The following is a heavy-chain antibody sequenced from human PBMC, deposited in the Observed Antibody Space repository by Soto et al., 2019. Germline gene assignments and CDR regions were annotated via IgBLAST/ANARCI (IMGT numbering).Heavy chain of an antibody. CDR2: IYTSGST. V-gene: IGHV4-4*07. J-gene: IGHJ4*02. Sequence: SETLSLPCTVSGGSISSYYWSWIRQPAGKGLEWIGRIYTSGSTNYNPSLKSRVTMSVDTSKNQFSLKLSSVTAADTAVYYCARGVGYYDSSGYYYEAYYFDYWGQGTLVTVSS. CDR3: ARGVGYYDSSGYYYEAYYFDY. D-gene: IGHD3-22*01. CDR1: GGSISSYY.